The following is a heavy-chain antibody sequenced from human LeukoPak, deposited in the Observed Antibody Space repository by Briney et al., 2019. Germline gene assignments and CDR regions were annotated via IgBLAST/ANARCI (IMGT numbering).Heavy chain of an antibody. Sequence: PGGSLRLSCAASGFTFSSYGMSWVRQAPGKGLEWVSAISGSGGSTYYADSVKGRFTISRDNAKNSLYLQMNSLRAEDTAVYYCAKDVTPIVVVTAPFDYWGQGTLVTVSS. J-gene: IGHJ4*02. CDR3: AKDVTPIVVVTAPFDY. D-gene: IGHD2-21*02. CDR2: ISGSGGST. CDR1: GFTFSSYG. V-gene: IGHV3-23*01.